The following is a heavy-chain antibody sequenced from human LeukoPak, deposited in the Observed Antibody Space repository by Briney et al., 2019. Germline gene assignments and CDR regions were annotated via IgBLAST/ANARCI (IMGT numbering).Heavy chain of an antibody. V-gene: IGHV3-30*04. CDR3: ARDGKFGEGSDY. CDR2: ISYDGSNK. Sequence: PGGSLRLSCAASGFTFSSYAMHWVRQAPGKGLEWVAVISYDGSNKYYADSVKGRFTISRDNSKNTLYLQMNSLRAEDTAVYYCARDGKFGEGSDYWGQGTLVTVSS. CDR1: GFTFSSYA. J-gene: IGHJ4*02. D-gene: IGHD3-10*01.